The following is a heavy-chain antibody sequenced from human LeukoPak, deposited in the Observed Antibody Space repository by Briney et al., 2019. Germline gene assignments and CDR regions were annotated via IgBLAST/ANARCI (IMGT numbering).Heavy chain of an antibody. J-gene: IGHJ5*02. D-gene: IGHD3-16*02. CDR2: INHSGST. V-gene: IGHV4-34*01. CDR3: ARRSYLGPNTDP. Sequence: SETLSLTCAVYGGSFSGYYWSWIRQPPGKGLEWIGEINHSGSTNYNPSLKSRVTISVDTSKNQFSLKLSSVTAADTAVYYCARRSYLGPNTDPWGQGTLVTVSS. CDR1: GGSFSGYY.